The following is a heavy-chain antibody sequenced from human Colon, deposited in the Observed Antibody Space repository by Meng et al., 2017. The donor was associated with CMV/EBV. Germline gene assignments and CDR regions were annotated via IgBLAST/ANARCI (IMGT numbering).Heavy chain of an antibody. V-gene: IGHV3-7*01. J-gene: IGHJ6*02. CDR3: ARIVAYGNSHYGMDV. CDR2: IKQDGSEK. Sequence: GESLKISCAASGFTFSSYWMSWVRQAPGKGLEWVANIKQDGSEKYYVDSVKGRFTISRDNAKNSLYLQMNNLRVEDTAVYSCARIVAYGNSHYGMDVWGQGTTVTVSS. D-gene: IGHD2-21*01. CDR1: GFTFSSYW.